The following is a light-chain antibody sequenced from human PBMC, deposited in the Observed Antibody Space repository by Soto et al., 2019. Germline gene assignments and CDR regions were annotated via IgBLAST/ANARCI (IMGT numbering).Light chain of an antibody. J-gene: IGLJ1*01. CDR2: DVT. Sequence: QSVLTQPASLSGSPGQSITISCTGTSSDIGAYDYVSWFQQHPGKAPKLMIYDVTKRPLGVPDRLSGSKSGNTASLIISGLQAEDEADYYCCSYAGSDFYVFGTGTKVTVL. V-gene: IGLV2-11*01. CDR3: CSYAGSDFYV. CDR1: SSDIGAYDY.